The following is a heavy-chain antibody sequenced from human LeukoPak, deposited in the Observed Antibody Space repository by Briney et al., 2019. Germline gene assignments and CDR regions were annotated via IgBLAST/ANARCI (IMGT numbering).Heavy chain of an antibody. J-gene: IGHJ4*02. D-gene: IGHD6-6*01. Sequence: GESLKISCKGSGYTFTTYWIGWVRQMPGKGLEWMGIIYPGVSDTRYSPSFQGQVTISADKSISTAYLQWSSLKASDTAMYYCARPGFSSSSYFDCWGQGTLVTVSS. V-gene: IGHV5-51*01. CDR2: IYPGVSDT. CDR1: GYTFTTYW. CDR3: ARPGFSSSSYFDC.